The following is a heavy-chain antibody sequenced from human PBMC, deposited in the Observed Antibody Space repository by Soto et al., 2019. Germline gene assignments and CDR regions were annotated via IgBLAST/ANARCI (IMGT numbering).Heavy chain of an antibody. Sequence: QVQLVESGGGLVKPGGSLRLSCAASGFTFSGYYMSWIRQAPGEGLEWVSYISTSGSTIHYAYSVKCRFTISRDNAKNSRYLQMNSLRAEDTAGYYCARDSGGRIRDVGFDYWGQGTLVTVSS. CDR1: GFTFSGYY. V-gene: IGHV3-11*01. CDR3: ARDSGGRIRDVGFDY. CDR2: ISTSGSTI. D-gene: IGHD3-10*01. J-gene: IGHJ4*02.